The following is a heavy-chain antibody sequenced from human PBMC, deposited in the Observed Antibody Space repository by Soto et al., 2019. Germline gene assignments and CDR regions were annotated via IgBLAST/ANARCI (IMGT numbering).Heavy chain of an antibody. J-gene: IGHJ5*02. CDR1: GYSFTSYW. V-gene: IGHV5-10-1*01. D-gene: IGHD6-6*01. Sequence: GESLKISCKGSGYSFTSYWISWVRQMPGKGLEWMGRIDPSDSYTNYSPSFQGHVTISADKSISTAYLQWSSLKASDTAMYYCARRTPGGTYSSSLKGFDPWGQGTQVTVSS. CDR3: ARRTPGGTYSSSLKGFDP. CDR2: IDPSDSYT.